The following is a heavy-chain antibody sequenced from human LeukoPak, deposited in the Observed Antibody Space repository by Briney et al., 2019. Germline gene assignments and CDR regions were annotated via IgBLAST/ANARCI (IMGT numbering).Heavy chain of an antibody. CDR2: MNPNSGNT. V-gene: IGHV1-8*03. CDR1: GYTFTSYD. Sequence: ASVKVSCKASGYTFTSYDINWVRQATRQGLEWMGWMNPNSGNTGYAQKFQGRVTITRNTSISTAYMELSSLRSEDTAVYYCARIYTAMALGYYYYYYMDVWGKGTTVTVSS. J-gene: IGHJ6*03. CDR3: ARIYTAMALGYYYYYYMDV. D-gene: IGHD5-18*01.